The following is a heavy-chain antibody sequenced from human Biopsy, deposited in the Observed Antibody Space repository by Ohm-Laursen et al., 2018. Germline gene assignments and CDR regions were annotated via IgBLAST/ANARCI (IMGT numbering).Heavy chain of an antibody. V-gene: IGHV2-70*11. CDR2: VDWDDYK. J-gene: IGHJ6*02. Sequence: PTQTLTLTCSFSGFSLSARGMCVSWVRQAPGKALEWLARVDWDDYKDYSASLQTKLSISKDTSNDQMVLTVNNVDPADTATYYCARTPILIVSAGLVYRHRRHLQGMDFWGQGIAVTAS. CDR3: ARTPILIVSAGLVYRHRRHLQGMDF. D-gene: IGHD2/OR15-2a*01. CDR1: GFSLSARGMC.